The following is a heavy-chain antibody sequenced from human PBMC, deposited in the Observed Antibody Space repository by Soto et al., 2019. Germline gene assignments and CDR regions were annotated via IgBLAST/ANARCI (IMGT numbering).Heavy chain of an antibody. D-gene: IGHD3-3*01. J-gene: IGHJ6*03. CDR3: ARHVYDFWSGYHSQYYYYYYMDV. V-gene: IGHV4-59*08. CDR2: IYYSGSA. CDR1: GGSISSYY. Sequence: PSETLSLTCTVPGGSISSYYWSWIRQPPGKGLEWIGYIYYSGSANYNPSLKSRVTISVDTSKNQFSLKLSSVTAADTAVYYCARHVYDFWSGYHSQYYYYYYMDVWGKGTTVTVS.